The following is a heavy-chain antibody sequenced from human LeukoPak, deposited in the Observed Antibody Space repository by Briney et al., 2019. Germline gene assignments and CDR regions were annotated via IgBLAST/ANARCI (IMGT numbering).Heavy chain of an antibody. J-gene: IGHJ4*02. CDR3: AREEYCGGDCYSGFDS. D-gene: IGHD2-21*02. Sequence: ASVKVSCKASGYTFTSYGISWVRQAPGQGLEWMGWISAYNGNTNYAQKLQGRVTMTTDTSTSTAYMELRSLRSDDTAVYYCAREEYCGGDCYSGFDSWGQGTLVTVSS. CDR1: GYTFTSYG. CDR2: ISAYNGNT. V-gene: IGHV1-18*01.